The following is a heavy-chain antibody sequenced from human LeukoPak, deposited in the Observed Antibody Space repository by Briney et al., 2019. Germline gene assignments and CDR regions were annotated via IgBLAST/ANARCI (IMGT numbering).Heavy chain of an antibody. D-gene: IGHD2-15*01. J-gene: IGHJ4*02. CDR1: GFTFDDYS. Sequence: GGSLRLSCAASGFTFDDYSMHWVRQAPGKGLEWVSGISWNSGSIGYAASVKGRFTISRDNAKNSLFLQMNSLRAEDTALYYCAKAYSGFGGPFDYWGQGTLVTVSS. CDR3: AKAYSGFGGPFDY. CDR2: ISWNSGSI. V-gene: IGHV3-9*01.